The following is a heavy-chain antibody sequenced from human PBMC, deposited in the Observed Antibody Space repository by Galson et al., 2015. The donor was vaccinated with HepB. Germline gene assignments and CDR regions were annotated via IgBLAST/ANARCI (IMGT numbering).Heavy chain of an antibody. J-gene: IGHJ2*01. CDR2: ISYDGSNK. CDR1: GFTFSSYA. CDR3: ARESDYRSHGFDL. V-gene: IGHV3-30-3*01. D-gene: IGHD3-16*02. Sequence: SLRLSCAASGFTFSSYAMHWVRQAPGKGLEWVAVISYDGSNKYYADSVKGRFTISRDNSKNTLYLQMNSLRAEDTAVYYCARESDYRSHGFDLWGRGTLVTVSS.